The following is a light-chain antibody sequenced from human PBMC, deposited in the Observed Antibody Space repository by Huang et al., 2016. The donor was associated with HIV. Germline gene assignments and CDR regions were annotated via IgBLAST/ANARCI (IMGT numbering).Light chain of an antibody. CDR1: ASVSSS. Sequence: EILMTQSPGTLSVSPGERVTLSCSANASVSSSLAWYQQISGQAPRLLIYDASTRATGIPARFSVSGSVTNFTLTISSLQSEDFAVYYCQQYNDWPLITFGQGTRLDIK. J-gene: IGKJ5*01. CDR3: QQYNDWPLIT. CDR2: DAS. V-gene: IGKV3-15*01.